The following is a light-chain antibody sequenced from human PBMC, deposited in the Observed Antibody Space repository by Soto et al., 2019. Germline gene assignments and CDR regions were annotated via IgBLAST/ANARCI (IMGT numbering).Light chain of an antibody. CDR3: QQYNNPFT. J-gene: IGKJ3*01. V-gene: IGKV3-15*01. Sequence: EIVMTQSPATLSVSPGERATLSCRASQSVSSNLAWYQQKPGQVPRLLIYGASTRATGIPARFSGSGSGTEFTLTISSLQSEDFAVYYCQQYNNPFTFGPGTKVDIK. CDR2: GAS. CDR1: QSVSSN.